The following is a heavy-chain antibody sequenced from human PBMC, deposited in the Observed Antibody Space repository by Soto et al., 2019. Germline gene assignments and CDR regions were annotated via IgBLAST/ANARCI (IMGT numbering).Heavy chain of an antibody. J-gene: IGHJ5*02. CDR3: AREITMVRGVIQRWFDP. CDR2: IWYDGSNK. Sequence: QVQLVESGGGVVQPGRSLRLSCAASGFTFSSYGMHWVRQAPGKGLEWVAVIWYDGSNKYYADSVKGRFTISRDNSKNTLYLQMNSLRAEDTAVYYCAREITMVRGVIQRWFDPWGQGILVTVSS. D-gene: IGHD3-10*01. V-gene: IGHV3-33*01. CDR1: GFTFSSYG.